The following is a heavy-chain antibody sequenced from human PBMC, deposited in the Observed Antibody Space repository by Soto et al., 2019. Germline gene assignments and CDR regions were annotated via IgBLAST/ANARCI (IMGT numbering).Heavy chain of an antibody. CDR3: VRAGVLLWFGELLTDYYYYYGMDV. D-gene: IGHD3-10*01. CDR1: GGSFSGYY. Sequence: PSETLSLTCAVYGGSFSGYYWSWIRQPPGKGLEWIGEINHSGSTNYNPSLKSRVNISVDTSKNQFSLKLSSVTAADTAVYYCVRAGVLLWFGELLTDYYYYYGMDVWGQGTTVT. V-gene: IGHV4-34*01. CDR2: INHSGST. J-gene: IGHJ6*02.